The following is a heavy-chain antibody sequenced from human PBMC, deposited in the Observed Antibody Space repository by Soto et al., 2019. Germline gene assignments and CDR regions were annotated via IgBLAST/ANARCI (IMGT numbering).Heavy chain of an antibody. Sequence: SETLSLTCSVSGGSISNSSYLWCWVRQPPGKGLQWIGSVSHIGSTNYNPSLKSRLTISVGTSKTQSSLRLDSVTAADTAVYYCSRIAVSGPRTGFDYWGQGILVTVSS. D-gene: IGHD6-19*01. CDR3: SRIAVSGPRTGFDY. J-gene: IGHJ4*02. CDR1: GGSISNSSYL. V-gene: IGHV4-39*01. CDR2: VSHIGST.